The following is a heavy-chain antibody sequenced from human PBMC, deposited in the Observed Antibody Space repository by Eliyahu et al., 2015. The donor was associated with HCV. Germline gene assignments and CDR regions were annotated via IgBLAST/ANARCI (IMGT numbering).Heavy chain of an antibody. CDR3: ARGRMTTVTIWESFDY. J-gene: IGHJ4*02. CDR1: GFTXSXYS. V-gene: IGHV3-48*02. D-gene: IGHD4-17*01. Sequence: EVQLVESGGGLVQPGGSXXLSCAASGFTXSXYSMNWVRQAPGKGLEWVSYISSSSSTIYYADSVKGRFTISRDNAKNSLYLQMNSLRDEDTAVYYCARGRMTTVTIWESFDYWGQGTLVTVSS. CDR2: ISSSSSTI.